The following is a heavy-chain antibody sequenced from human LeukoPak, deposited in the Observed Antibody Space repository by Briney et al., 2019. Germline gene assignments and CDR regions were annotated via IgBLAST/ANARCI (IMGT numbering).Heavy chain of an antibody. CDR3: AKDEEVSIVPDAFDI. Sequence: GGSLRLSCAASGFTFSSYGMHWVRQAPGKGLEGVAFIRYDGSNKYYADSVKGRFTISRDNSKNTLYLQMNSLRAEDTAVYYCAKDEEVSIVPDAFDIWGQGTMVTVSS. V-gene: IGHV3-30*02. J-gene: IGHJ3*02. CDR2: IRYDGSNK. CDR1: GFTFSSYG. D-gene: IGHD2-2*01.